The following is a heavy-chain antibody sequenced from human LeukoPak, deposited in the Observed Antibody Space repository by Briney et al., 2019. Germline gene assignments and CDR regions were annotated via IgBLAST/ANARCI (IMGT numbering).Heavy chain of an antibody. V-gene: IGHV3-21*01. D-gene: IGHD6-13*01. CDR2: ISGSSINM. Sequence: GGSLRLSCVASGFTFNTYSMNWVRQAPGKGLEWVSSISGSSINMYYADSVKGRFTISRDNAKNSLYLQMNSLRAEDTAVYYCAREGVIAAAVYAFDIWGQGTMVTVSS. CDR1: GFTFNTYS. CDR3: AREGVIAAAVYAFDI. J-gene: IGHJ3*02.